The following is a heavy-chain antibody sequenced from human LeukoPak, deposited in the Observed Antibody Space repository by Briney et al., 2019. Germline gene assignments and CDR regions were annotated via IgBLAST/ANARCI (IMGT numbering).Heavy chain of an antibody. Sequence: SETLSLTCAVYGGSSSGYYWSWIRQPPGKGLEWIEEINHSGSTNYNPSLKSRVTISIDKSKNQFSLKLNSVTAADTAVYYCARGLVIAVTGWGQWELPPAGHDFWGQGTLVTVSS. J-gene: IGHJ4*02. V-gene: IGHV4-34*01. CDR2: INHSGST. CDR3: ARGLVIAVTGWGQWELPPAGHDF. D-gene: IGHD1-26*01. CDR1: GGSSSGYY.